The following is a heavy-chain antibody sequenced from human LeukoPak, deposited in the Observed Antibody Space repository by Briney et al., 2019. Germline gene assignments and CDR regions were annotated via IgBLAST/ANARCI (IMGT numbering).Heavy chain of an antibody. CDR1: GFSFSDAW. CDR3: TTYGSGRKFDY. V-gene: IGHV3-15*04. CDR2: IESKTDGGTT. D-gene: IGHD3-10*01. Sequence: GGSLRLSCAASGFSFSDAWMSWVRQIPGKGLEWVGRIESKTDGGTTDYAAPVKGRFTISRDDSTNALYLQMNSLKSEDTAVYYCTTYGSGRKFDYWGQGILVTVSS. J-gene: IGHJ4*02.